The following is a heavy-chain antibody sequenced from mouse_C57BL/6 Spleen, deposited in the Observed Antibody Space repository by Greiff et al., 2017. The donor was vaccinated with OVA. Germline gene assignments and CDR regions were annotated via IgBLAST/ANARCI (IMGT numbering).Heavy chain of an antibody. Sequence: EVQLQESGGGLVKPGGSLKLSCAASGFTFSSYAMSWVRQTPEKRLEWVATISDGGSYTYYPDNVKGRFTISRDNAKNNLYLQMSHLKSEDTAMYYCAREILRLYYFDYWGQGTTLTVSS. D-gene: IGHD1-1*01. CDR2: ISDGGSYT. CDR3: AREILRLYYFDY. CDR1: GFTFSSYA. V-gene: IGHV5-4*01. J-gene: IGHJ2*01.